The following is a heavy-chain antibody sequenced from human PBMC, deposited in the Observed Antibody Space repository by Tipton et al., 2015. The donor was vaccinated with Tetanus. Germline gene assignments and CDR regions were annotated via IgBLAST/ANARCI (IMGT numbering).Heavy chain of an antibody. J-gene: IGHJ4*02. CDR2: IYYSGNT. CDR1: GGSISDSDYH. D-gene: IGHD6-6*01. CDR3: SRKKSSSSDY. V-gene: IGHV4-39*01. Sequence: TLSLTCTVSGGSISDSDYHWGWVRQPPGKGLDWIGSIYYSGNTYYKPSLKSRVTISEDTSKNQFSLKLTSVTAADTAVYYCSRKKSSSSDYWGQGTLVTVSS.